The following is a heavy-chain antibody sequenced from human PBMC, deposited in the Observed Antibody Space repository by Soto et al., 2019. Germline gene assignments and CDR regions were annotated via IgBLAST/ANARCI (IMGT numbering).Heavy chain of an antibody. D-gene: IGHD3-10*01. CDR2: INPNSGGT. CDR3: ARVAGYYGSGKGRLSYYYYGMDV. V-gene: IGHV1-2*02. CDR1: GGTFSSYA. Sequence: ASVKVSCKASGGTFSSYAISWVRQAPGQGLEWMGWINPNSGGTNYAQKFQGRVTMTRDTSISTAYMELSRLRSDDTAVYYCARVAGYYGSGKGRLSYYYYGMDVWGQGTTVTVSS. J-gene: IGHJ6*02.